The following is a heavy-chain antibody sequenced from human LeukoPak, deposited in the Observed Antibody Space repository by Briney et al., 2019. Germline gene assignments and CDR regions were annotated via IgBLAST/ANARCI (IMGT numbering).Heavy chain of an antibody. CDR3: AKRYFCSSTTCYGFDY. J-gene: IGHJ4*02. V-gene: IGHV3-23*01. CDR2: ISVSGGTT. D-gene: IGHD2-2*01. Sequence: GGSLRLSCAASGFTFSSYAMSWVRQAPGKGLEWVSAISVSGGTTNYADSVKGRFTISRDNSKNTLYLQMNSLRAGDTAVYYCAKRYFCSSTTCYGFDYWGQGTLVTVSP. CDR1: GFTFSSYA.